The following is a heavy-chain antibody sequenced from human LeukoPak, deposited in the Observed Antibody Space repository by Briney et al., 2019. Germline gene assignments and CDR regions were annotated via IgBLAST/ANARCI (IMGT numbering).Heavy chain of an antibody. CDR2: IYSGGST. D-gene: IGHD2-8*01. J-gene: IGHJ6*03. CDR1: GSTVSSNY. CDR3: ARDGVVDYYYYYMDV. Sequence: GGSLRLSCAASGSTVSSNYMSWVRQAPGKGLEWVSVIYSGGSTYYADSVKGRFTISRDNSKNTLYLQMNSLRAEDTAVYYCARDGVVDYYYYYMDVWGKGTTVTVSS. V-gene: IGHV3-66*02.